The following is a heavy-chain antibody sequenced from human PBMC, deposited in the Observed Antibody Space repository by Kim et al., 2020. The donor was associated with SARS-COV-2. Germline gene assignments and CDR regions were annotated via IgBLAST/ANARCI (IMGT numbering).Heavy chain of an antibody. V-gene: IGHV1-69*01. D-gene: IGHD3-3*01. J-gene: IGHJ3*02. CDR3: ARVTIFGVDALGI. Sequence: AQKFQGRVTITADESTSTAYLELSSLRSEDTAVYYCARVTIFGVDALGIWGQGTMVTVSS.